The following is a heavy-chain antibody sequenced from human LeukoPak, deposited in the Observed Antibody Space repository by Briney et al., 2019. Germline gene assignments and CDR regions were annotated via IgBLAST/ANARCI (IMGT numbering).Heavy chain of an antibody. J-gene: IGHJ5*02. D-gene: IGHD3-10*01. CDR3: ARSFYGSGTPWFDP. V-gene: IGHV3-7*01. CDR2: IKQDGSEK. Sequence: QPGGSLRLSCAASGFTFSSYWMSWVRQAPGKGLEWVANIKQDGSEKYYVDSVKGRFTISRDNAKNSLYLQMNSLRAEDTAVYYCARSFYGSGTPWFDPWGQGTLVTVSS. CDR1: GFTFSSYW.